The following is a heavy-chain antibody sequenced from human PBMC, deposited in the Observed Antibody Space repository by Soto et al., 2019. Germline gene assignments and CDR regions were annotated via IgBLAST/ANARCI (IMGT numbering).Heavy chain of an antibody. CDR1: GGTFSSYA. D-gene: IGHD6-13*01. Sequence: QVLLVQSGAEVKKPGSSVKVSCKASGGTFSSYAISWVRQAPGQGLEWMGGIIPIFGTANYAQKFQGRVTITADESTSTAYMELSSLRSEDTAVYYCARAGRIGSSWYENYYYGMDVWGQGTTVTVSS. CDR3: ARAGRIGSSWYENYYYGMDV. V-gene: IGHV1-69*01. CDR2: IIPIFGTA. J-gene: IGHJ6*02.